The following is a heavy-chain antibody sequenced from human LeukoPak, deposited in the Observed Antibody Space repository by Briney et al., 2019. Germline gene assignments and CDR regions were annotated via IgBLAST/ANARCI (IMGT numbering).Heavy chain of an antibody. D-gene: IGHD1-26*01. Sequence: SETLSLTCAVYGGSFSGYYWSWIRQPPGKGLEWIGEINHSGSTNYNPSLKSRVTISVDTSKNQFSLKLSSVTAADTAVYYCARSYQYPYYYYYMDVWGKGTTVTISS. CDR1: GGSFSGYY. V-gene: IGHV4-34*01. CDR3: ARSYQYPYYYYYMDV. J-gene: IGHJ6*03. CDR2: INHSGST.